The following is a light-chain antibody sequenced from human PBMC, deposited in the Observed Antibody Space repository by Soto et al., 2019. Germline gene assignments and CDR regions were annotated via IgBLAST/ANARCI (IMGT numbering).Light chain of an antibody. CDR2: DVS. J-gene: IGLJ1*01. V-gene: IGLV2-14*01. CDR3: SSYTSSSTPFYV. CDR1: SSDVGGYNY. Sequence: QSVLTQPASVSGPPVQSITISCTGTSSDVGGYNYVSWYQQHPGKAPKLMIYDVSNRPSGVSNRFSGSKSGNTASLTISGLQAEDEADYYCSSYTSSSTPFYVFGTGTKVTVL.